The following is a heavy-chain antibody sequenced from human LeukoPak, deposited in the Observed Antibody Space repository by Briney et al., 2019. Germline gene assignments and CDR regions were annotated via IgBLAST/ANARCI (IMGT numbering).Heavy chain of an antibody. J-gene: IGHJ4*02. CDR2: TYYRSKWYN. Sequence: SQTLSLTCAISGDSVSSNSAAWNWIRQPPSRGLEWLGRTYYRSKWYNDYAVSVKSRITTNPDTSKNQFSLQLNSVTPEDTAVYYCARGDIAAAGTFDYWGQGTLVTVSS. CDR1: GDSVSSNSAA. CDR3: ARGDIAAAGTFDY. V-gene: IGHV6-1*01. D-gene: IGHD6-13*01.